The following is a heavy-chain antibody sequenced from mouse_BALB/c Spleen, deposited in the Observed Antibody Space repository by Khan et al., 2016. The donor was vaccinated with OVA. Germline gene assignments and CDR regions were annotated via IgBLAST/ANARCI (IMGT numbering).Heavy chain of an antibody. V-gene: IGHV2-3*01. Sequence: QMQLEESGPGLVAPSQSLSITCTVSGFSLTSYGVSWVRQPPGKGLEWLGVIWGDGNTNFHSALRSRLSISKDNSKSQVFLKLNSLQTDDTATYYCAKDRGYYVVDYWGQGTSVTVSS. CDR2: IWGDGNT. J-gene: IGHJ4*01. CDR3: AKDRGYYVVDY. CDR1: GFSLTSYG.